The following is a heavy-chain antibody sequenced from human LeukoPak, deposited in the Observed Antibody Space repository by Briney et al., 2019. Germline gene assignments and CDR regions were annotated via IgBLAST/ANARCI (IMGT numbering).Heavy chain of an antibody. D-gene: IGHD6-13*01. CDR3: ARGAAAGPALLQH. J-gene: IGHJ1*01. Sequence: GGSLRLSCAASGFTFSSYAMHWVRQAPDKGLEWVAVISYDGSNKYYADSVKGRFTISRDNSKNTLYLQMNSLRAEDTAVYYCARGAAAGPALLQHWGQGTLVTVSS. CDR2: ISYDGSNK. CDR1: GFTFSSYA. V-gene: IGHV3-30*01.